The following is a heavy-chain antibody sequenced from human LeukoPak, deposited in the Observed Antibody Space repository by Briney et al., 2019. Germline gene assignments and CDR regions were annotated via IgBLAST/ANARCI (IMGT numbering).Heavy chain of an antibody. CDR1: GGSTSTYY. J-gene: IGHJ4*02. CDR3: ARRTVTNGWFRIDY. Sequence: SETLSLTCTVSGGSTSTYYWSWIRQLPGKGLEWIGYIYYNGATDYNPSLKSRVTISVDTSKNEFSLKLSSVTAADTALYYCARRTVTNGWFRIDYWGQGSLVIVSS. V-gene: IGHV4-59*08. CDR2: IYYNGAT. D-gene: IGHD6-19*01.